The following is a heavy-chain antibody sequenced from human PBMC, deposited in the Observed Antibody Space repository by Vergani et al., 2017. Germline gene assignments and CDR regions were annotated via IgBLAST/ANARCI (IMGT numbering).Heavy chain of an antibody. Sequence: QVQLRESGPGLVKPSETLSLSCTVSGAAIKDFYWSWFRQPPGKGLEWIGYVYYTGSTTYNPSLKSRVTISVDTSNNQFSLRMTSLTAADTAVYYCTRHGRSGWAGYFQHWGQGTLVTASS. J-gene: IGHJ1*01. CDR2: VYYTGST. CDR3: TRHGRSGWAGYFQH. V-gene: IGHV4-59*01. CDR1: GAAIKDFY. D-gene: IGHD6-19*01.